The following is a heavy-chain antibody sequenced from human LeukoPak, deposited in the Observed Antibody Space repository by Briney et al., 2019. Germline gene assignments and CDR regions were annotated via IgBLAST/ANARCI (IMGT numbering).Heavy chain of an antibody. J-gene: IGHJ4*02. D-gene: IGHD1-14*01. CDR3: AKDNPTVYYFDY. Sequence: GGSLRLSCAASGFTFSSYWMSWVRQAPGKGLEWVAFIRYDGSNKYYADSVKGRFTISRDNSKNTVYLQMYSLRAEDTAVYYCAKDNPTVYYFDYWGQGTLVTVSS. V-gene: IGHV3-30*02. CDR1: GFTFSSYW. CDR2: IRYDGSNK.